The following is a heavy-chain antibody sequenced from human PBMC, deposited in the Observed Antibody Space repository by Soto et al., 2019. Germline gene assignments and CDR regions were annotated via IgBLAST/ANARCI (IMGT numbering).Heavy chain of an antibody. D-gene: IGHD3-3*01. CDR3: ARDFGHGYYLDS. J-gene: IGHJ4*02. CDR2: ITDSSDTV. Sequence: VGSLRLSCVASGFSFSNYHMNWVRQAPGKGLEWISYITDSSDTVHYADSVRGRFTISRDNAESSLFLQVNSLRDEDTAVYFCARDFGHGYYLDSWGRGTLVTVSS. V-gene: IGHV3-48*02. CDR1: GFSFSNYH.